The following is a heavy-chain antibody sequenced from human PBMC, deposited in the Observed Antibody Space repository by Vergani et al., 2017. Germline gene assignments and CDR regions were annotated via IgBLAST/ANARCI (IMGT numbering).Heavy chain of an antibody. D-gene: IGHD6-13*01. V-gene: IGHV1-46*01. J-gene: IGHJ6*03. Sequence: QVQLVQSGAEVKKPGASVKVSCKASGYTFTSYYMHWVRQAPGQGLEWMGIINPSGGSTSYAQKFQGRVTMTRDTSTSTVYMELSSLRSEDTAVYYCASGLTEQQLVRGVGNYYYYMDVWGKGITVTVSS. CDR1: GYTFTSYY. CDR3: ASGLTEQQLVRGVGNYYYYMDV. CDR2: INPSGGST.